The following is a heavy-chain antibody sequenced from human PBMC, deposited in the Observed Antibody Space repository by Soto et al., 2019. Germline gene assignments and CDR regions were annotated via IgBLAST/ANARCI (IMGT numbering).Heavy chain of an antibody. D-gene: IGHD3-9*01. CDR2: ISAYNGNT. J-gene: IGHJ4*02. Sequence: ASVKGSCKGSGSTFTRYGVGWVRQAPGQGLEWMGWISAYNGNTNYAQKLQGRVTMTTDTSTSTAYMELRSLRSDDTAVYYCARGQNFDWDPMIDYWGQGTLVTVSS. V-gene: IGHV1-18*01. CDR1: GSTFTRYG. CDR3: ARGQNFDWDPMIDY.